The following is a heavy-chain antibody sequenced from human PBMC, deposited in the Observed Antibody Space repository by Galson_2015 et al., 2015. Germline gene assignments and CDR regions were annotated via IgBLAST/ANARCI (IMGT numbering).Heavy chain of an antibody. CDR3: ARRTRNSDDACDI. J-gene: IGHJ3*02. CDR2: IYSGDSDT. CDR1: GSSFLSYW. V-gene: IGHV5-51*03. D-gene: IGHD1-26*01. Sequence: QSGAAVKKPGESLQISCKGSGSSFLSYWIGWVRQMPGTGLEWMGIIYSGDSDTRYSPSFQGQVTISVDKSISTAYLQWSSLKASDTAVYYCARRTRNSDDACDIWGQGTMVTVSS.